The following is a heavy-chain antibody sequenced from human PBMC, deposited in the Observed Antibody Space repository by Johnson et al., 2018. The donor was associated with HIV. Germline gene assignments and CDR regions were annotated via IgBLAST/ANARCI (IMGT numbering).Heavy chain of an antibody. CDR3: ARDRGGRFRERDAFDI. V-gene: IGHV3-48*04. J-gene: IGHJ3*02. Sequence: VQLVESGGGVVRPGGSLRLSCAASGFNFDDYGMSWVRQAPGKGLAWVSYISSSGSTIYSADSVKGRFTISRDNDTNSLYLRMKSLRAEDTAVYYCARDRGGRFRERDAFDIWGQGTMVTVSS. D-gene: IGHD3-10*01. CDR1: GFNFDDYG. CDR2: ISSSGSTI.